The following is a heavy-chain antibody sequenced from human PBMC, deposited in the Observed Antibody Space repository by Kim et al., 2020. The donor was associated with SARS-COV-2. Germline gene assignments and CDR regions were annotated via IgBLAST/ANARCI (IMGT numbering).Heavy chain of an antibody. D-gene: IGHD5-12*01. J-gene: IGHJ3*02. CDR1: GGSISSSSYY. V-gene: IGHV4-39*07. CDR3: ARVTAPERDGYAFDI. CDR2: IYYSGST. Sequence: SETLSLTCTVSGGSISSSSYYWGWIRQPPGKGLEWIGSIYYSGSTYYNPSLKSRVTISVDTSKNQFSLKLSSVTAADTAVYYCARVTAPERDGYAFDIWGQGTMVTVSS.